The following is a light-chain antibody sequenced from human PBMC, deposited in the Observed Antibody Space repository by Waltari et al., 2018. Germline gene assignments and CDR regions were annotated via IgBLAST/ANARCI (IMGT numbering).Light chain of an antibody. Sequence: DIVMTQSPDSMTLSLGERATINCKSSQSVLFSSDNKNYLAWYQQKPGQPPKVLIYWASTRASGVPERFSGSGSGTDFSLTISSLQREDAAVYYCQQYYDNPRAFGQGTKVDIK. CDR3: QQYYDNPRA. CDR2: WAS. J-gene: IGKJ1*01. CDR1: QSVLFSSDNKNY. V-gene: IGKV4-1*01.